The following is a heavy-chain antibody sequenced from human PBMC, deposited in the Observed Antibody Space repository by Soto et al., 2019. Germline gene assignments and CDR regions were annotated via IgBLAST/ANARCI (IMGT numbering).Heavy chain of an antibody. CDR2: IYSGGST. D-gene: IGHD3-3*01. J-gene: IGHJ4*02. V-gene: IGHV3-53*01. Sequence: GSLKPPCAASWFPLRSNQQGRVRQAPGKGLEWVSIIYSGGSTYYADSVKGRFTISRDNSKNTLYLQMNSLRAEDTAVYYCAIGRFLEAFDYWGQGTLVTVSS. CDR1: WFPLRSNQ. CDR3: AIGRFLEAFDY.